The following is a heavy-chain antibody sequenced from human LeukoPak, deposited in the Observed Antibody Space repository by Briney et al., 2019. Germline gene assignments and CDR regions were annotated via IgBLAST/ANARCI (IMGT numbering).Heavy chain of an antibody. CDR2: ISAYNGNT. J-gene: IGHJ4*02. D-gene: IGHD3-22*01. Sequence: VASVTVSCKASGYTFTSYGISWVRQAPGQGLEWMGWISAYNGNTNYAQKLQGRVTMTTDTSTSTAYMELRSLRSDDTAVYYCARDPLYDSSGYYFFKVGVGESHFDYWGQGTLVTVSS. CDR1: GYTFTSYG. CDR3: ARDPLYDSSGYYFFKVGVGESHFDY. V-gene: IGHV1-18*01.